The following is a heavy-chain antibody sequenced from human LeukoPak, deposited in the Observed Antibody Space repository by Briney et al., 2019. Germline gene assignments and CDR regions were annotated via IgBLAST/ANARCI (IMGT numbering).Heavy chain of an antibody. CDR3: ARSFPPTRGDLAGLAWDY. J-gene: IGHJ4*02. V-gene: IGHV3-21*01. D-gene: IGHD1-26*01. CDR1: GFTFSCYS. CDR2: ISCTSSYI. Sequence: GGSLRLSCAASGFTFSCYSMNWVRQAPGKGLEWVSFISCTSSYIYYADSVEGRFTISRDNAKNSLFLQMNSLRAEDTAVYYCARSFPPTRGDLAGLAWDYWGQGALVTVSS.